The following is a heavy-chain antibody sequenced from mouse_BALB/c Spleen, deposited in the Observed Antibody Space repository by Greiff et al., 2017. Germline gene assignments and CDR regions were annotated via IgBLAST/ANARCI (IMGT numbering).Heavy chain of an antibody. J-gene: IGHJ3*01. CDR2: ISDGGSYT. CDR3: ARDEGFAY. V-gene: IGHV5-4*02. CDR1: GFTFSDYY. Sequence: EVKVVESGGGLVKPGGSLKLSCAASGFTFSDYYMYWVRQTPEKRLEWVATISDGGSYTYYPDSVKGRFTIARDNAKNNLYLQMSSLKSEDTAMYYCARDEGFAYWGQGTLVTVSA.